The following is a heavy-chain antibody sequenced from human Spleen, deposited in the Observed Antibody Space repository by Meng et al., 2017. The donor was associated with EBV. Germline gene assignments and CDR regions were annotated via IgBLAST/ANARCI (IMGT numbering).Heavy chain of an antibody. D-gene: IGHD5/OR15-5a*01. CDR2: VHYSGST. CDR3: ARPFPSIVSPRLDPFGD. CDR1: GCSVSSFYC. Sequence: QVRPPDVGPGEGKPAVPLFPSLTVSGCSVSSFYCWGWIRQPPGRGVECIGSVHYSGSTYYSPSLKSRITVSVDTSKNQFSLRLTSVTAADTAVYYCARPFPSIVSPRLDPFGDWGQGTLVTVSS. V-gene: IGHV4-39*01. J-gene: IGHJ4*02.